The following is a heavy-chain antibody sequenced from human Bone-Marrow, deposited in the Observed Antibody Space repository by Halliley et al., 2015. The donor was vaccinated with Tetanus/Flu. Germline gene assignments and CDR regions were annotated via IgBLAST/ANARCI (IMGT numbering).Heavy chain of an antibody. D-gene: IGHD6-25*01. Sequence: EFMGIIYPGDSEPSYSPSFQGQVTISVDKSISTAFLQLRSLQASDTAMYYCARLAARVRGVDYWGLGTLVSVFS. V-gene: IGHV5-51*01. CDR2: IYPGDSEP. CDR3: ARLAARVRGVDY. J-gene: IGHJ4*02.